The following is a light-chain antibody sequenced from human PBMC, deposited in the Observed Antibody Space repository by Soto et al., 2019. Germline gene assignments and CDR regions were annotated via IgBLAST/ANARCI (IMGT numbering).Light chain of an antibody. CDR3: QQYDKLPRT. CDR1: QSISSS. J-gene: IGKJ1*01. CDR2: GAS. V-gene: IGKV3-15*01. Sequence: MTQSAAALSVSAGERVTLSCRASQSISSSLAWYQQKPGQAPSLLFYGASTRASGVPARFSGSGSGTEFTLTISNLQSEDFAVYHCQQYDKLPRTFGQGTKVDIK.